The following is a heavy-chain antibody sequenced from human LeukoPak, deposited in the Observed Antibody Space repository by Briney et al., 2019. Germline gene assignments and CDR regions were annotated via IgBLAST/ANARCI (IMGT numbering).Heavy chain of an antibody. Sequence: GGSLRLSCAASGFTFSSYSMNWVRQAPGKGLEWVSSISSSSSYIYYADSVKGRFTISRDNAKNTLYLQMNSLRAEDTAVYYCASRGVVTGAFDIWGQGTMVTVSS. D-gene: IGHD2-15*01. CDR1: GFTFSSYS. CDR2: ISSSSSYI. V-gene: IGHV3-21*01. CDR3: ASRGVVTGAFDI. J-gene: IGHJ3*02.